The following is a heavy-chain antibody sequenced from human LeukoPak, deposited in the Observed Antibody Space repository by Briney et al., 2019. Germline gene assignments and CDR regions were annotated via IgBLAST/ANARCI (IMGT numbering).Heavy chain of an antibody. CDR2: IRQDGSVQ. CDR3: AREHYYGSGSYWDY. V-gene: IGHV3-7*01. Sequence: GGSLRLSCAASGFTFSSYWMSWVRQAPGKGLEWVANIRQDGSVQNYVDSVKGRFTISRDNPKNSVYLQMSSLRAEDTAVYYCAREHYYGSGSYWDYWGQGTLVTVSS. CDR1: GFTFSSYW. D-gene: IGHD3-10*01. J-gene: IGHJ4*02.